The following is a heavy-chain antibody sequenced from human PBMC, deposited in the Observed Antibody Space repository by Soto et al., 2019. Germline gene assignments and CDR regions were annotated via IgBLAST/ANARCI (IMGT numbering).Heavy chain of an antibody. D-gene: IGHD3-16*02. CDR1: GFTFTRYG. CDR3: ASPRRACVRYYYYMDV. Sequence: ASVKVSCKASGFTFTRYGISWVRQAPGQGLEWMGWINGYDGNTHYAQKFQGRVTMTRDTSASTAYMEVSSLRSEDTAVYCCASPRRACVRYYYYMDVWGQGTTVTVSS. CDR2: INGYDGNT. J-gene: IGHJ6*03. V-gene: IGHV1-18*01.